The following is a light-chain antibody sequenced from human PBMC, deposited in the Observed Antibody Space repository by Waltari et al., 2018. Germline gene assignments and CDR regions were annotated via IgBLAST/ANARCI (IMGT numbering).Light chain of an antibody. V-gene: IGLV3-1*01. CDR1: RLGQKY. CDR3: QAWESSTAYVV. CDR2: EDT. Sequence: SYELTQPPSVSVSPGQTATITCSGDRLGQKYTYRYQQKPGQSPLPVMYEDTNRPPGTPERFSGSNSGTTATLAISGTHGLDEADNYCQAWESSTAYVVFGGGTKLTVL. J-gene: IGLJ2*01.